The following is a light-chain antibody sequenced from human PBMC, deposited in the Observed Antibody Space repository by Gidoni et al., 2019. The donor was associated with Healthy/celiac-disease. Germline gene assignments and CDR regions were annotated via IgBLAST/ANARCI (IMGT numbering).Light chain of an antibody. J-gene: IGLJ3*02. Sequence: QSALTQPPSASGSPGQSVTIPCTGTSSDVGGYNYVSWYQQHPGKAPKLMIYEVSQRPSGVPDRFSGSKSGNTASLTVSGLQAEDEADYYCSSYAGSNKLVVFGGGTKLTVL. V-gene: IGLV2-8*01. CDR3: SSYAGSNKLVV. CDR1: SSDVGGYNY. CDR2: EVS.